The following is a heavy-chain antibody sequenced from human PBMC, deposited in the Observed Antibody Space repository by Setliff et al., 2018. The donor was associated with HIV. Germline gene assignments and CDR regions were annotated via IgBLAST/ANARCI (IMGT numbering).Heavy chain of an antibody. D-gene: IGHD3-3*01. V-gene: IGHV4-38-2*01. CDR1: NYSINSGYY. J-gene: IGHJ5*02. Sequence: SETLSLTCAVSNYSINSGYYWGWIRQPPGKGLEWIGSIYHSGSTYYNPSLKSRVTISVDTSKNQVSLRLASVTAADTAVYYCARQSITIFGVVISGFDPWGQGTLVTVSS. CDR3: ARQSITIFGVVISGFDP. CDR2: IYHSGST.